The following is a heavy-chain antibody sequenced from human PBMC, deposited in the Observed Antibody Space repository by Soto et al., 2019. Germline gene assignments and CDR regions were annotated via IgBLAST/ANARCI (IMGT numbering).Heavy chain of an antibody. Sequence: GGSLRLSCAASGFTFSSYAMSWVRQAPGKGLEWVSAISGSGGSTYYADSVKGRFTISRDNSKNTLYLQMNSLRAEDTAVYYCAKSIVGATTQVGAGFDYWGQGTLVTVSS. D-gene: IGHD1-26*01. J-gene: IGHJ4*02. CDR1: GFTFSSYA. V-gene: IGHV3-23*01. CDR3: AKSIVGATTQVGAGFDY. CDR2: ISGSGGST.